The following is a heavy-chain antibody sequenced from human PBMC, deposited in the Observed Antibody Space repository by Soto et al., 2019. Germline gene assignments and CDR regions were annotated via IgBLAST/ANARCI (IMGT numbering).Heavy chain of an antibody. D-gene: IGHD2-8*02. CDR3: ARVDYGTGGYPFPYFDY. V-gene: IGHV1-2*02. J-gene: IGHJ4*02. CDR2: INPDSGAT. Sequence: HEHLVQSGAEVKRPGASLKVSCKASGYSFTGYYIHWVRQAPGQGLEWMGWINPDSGATNYAQNFQGRVTLTSDTSISTASMDLTSLTSADTAFYYCARVDYGTGGYPFPYFDYWGQGTLVIVSS. CDR1: GYSFTGYY.